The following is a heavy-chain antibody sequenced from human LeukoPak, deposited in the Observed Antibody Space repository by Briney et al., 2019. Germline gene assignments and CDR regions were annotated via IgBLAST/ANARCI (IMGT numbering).Heavy chain of an antibody. Sequence: SETLSLTCTVSGGSISSGSYYWSWIRQPAGKGLEWIGRIYTSGSTNYNPSLKSRVTISVDTSKNQFSLKLSSVTAADTAVYYCARGDLAQDYDFWSGRSRPPRDWGQGTLVTVSS. J-gene: IGHJ4*02. CDR1: GGSISSGSYY. V-gene: IGHV4-61*02. D-gene: IGHD3-3*01. CDR3: ARGDLAQDYDFWSGRSRPPRD. CDR2: IYTSGST.